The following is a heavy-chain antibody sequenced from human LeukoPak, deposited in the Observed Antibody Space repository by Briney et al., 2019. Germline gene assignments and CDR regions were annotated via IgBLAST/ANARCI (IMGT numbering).Heavy chain of an antibody. J-gene: IGHJ3*02. Sequence: GGSLRLTCAASGFTFSSYSMHWVRQAPERGLEWVSYISSSSSTIYYADSVKGRFTISRDNAKNSLYLQMNSLGAEDTAVYYCARISSWHTVAFDIWGQGTMVTVSS. CDR1: GFTFSSYS. CDR3: ARISSWHTVAFDI. V-gene: IGHV3-48*01. D-gene: IGHD6-13*01. CDR2: ISSSSSTI.